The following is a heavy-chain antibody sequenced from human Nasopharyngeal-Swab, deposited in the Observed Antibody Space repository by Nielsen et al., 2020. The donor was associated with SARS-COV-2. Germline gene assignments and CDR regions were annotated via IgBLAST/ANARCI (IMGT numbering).Heavy chain of an antibody. V-gene: IGHV2-70*11. CDR3: ARIRVNHHYFDY. J-gene: IGHJ4*02. CDR1: GFSLSTSGMC. D-gene: IGHD1-14*01. Sequence: SGPTLVKPTQTLTLTCTFSGFSLSTSGMCVSWIRQPPGKALEWLARIDLDDDKYYSTSLKTRLTISKDTSKNQVVLTMTNMDPVDTATYYCARIRVNHHYFDYWGQGTLVTVSS. CDR2: IDLDDDK.